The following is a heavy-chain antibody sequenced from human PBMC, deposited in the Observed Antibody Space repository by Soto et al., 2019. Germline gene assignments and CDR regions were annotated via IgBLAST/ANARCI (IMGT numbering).Heavy chain of an antibody. CDR1: VFTFNDYS. V-gene: IGHV3-21*01. Sequence: GGSLRLSCAASVFTFNDYSMNWVRQAPGKGLEWVSSLTPSGSYLYYADSVKGRFTISRDSTKFSLYLQMNSLRAEDTAVYYCARMSIVGRRDYYYGMDVWGQGTTVTVSS. J-gene: IGHJ6*02. CDR2: LTPSGSYL. D-gene: IGHD6-6*01. CDR3: ARMSIVGRRDYYYGMDV.